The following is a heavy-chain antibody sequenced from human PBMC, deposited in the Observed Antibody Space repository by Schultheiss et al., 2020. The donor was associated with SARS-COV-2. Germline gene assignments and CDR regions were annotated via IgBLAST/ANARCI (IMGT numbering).Heavy chain of an antibody. D-gene: IGHD6-19*01. J-gene: IGHJ4*02. CDR3: ARDCSYSSGWYVFDY. CDR1: GFTFSSYA. CDR2: ISYDGSNK. Sequence: GESLKISCAASGFTFSSYAMHWVRQAPGKGLEWVAVISYDGSNKYYADSVKGRFTISRDNSKNTLYLQMNSLRAEDTAVYYCARDCSYSSGWYVFDYWGQGTLVTVSS. V-gene: IGHV3-30*04.